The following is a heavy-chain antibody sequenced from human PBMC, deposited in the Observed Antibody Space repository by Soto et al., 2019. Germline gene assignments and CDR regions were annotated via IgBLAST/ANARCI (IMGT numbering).Heavy chain of an antibody. CDR1: GFTFSSYG. V-gene: IGHV3-30*03. CDR2: ISYDGSNK. J-gene: IGHJ4*02. Sequence: PGGSLRLSCAASGFTFSSYGMHWVRQAPGKGLEWVAVISYDGSNKYYADSVKGRFTISRDNSKNTLYLQMNSLRAEDTAVYYCALLHYGDYVPLDYWGQGTLVTVSS. D-gene: IGHD4-17*01. CDR3: ALLHYGDYVPLDY.